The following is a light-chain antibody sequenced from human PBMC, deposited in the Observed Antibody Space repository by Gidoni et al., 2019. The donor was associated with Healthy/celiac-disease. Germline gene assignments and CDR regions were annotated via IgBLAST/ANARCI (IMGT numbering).Light chain of an antibody. V-gene: IGKV3-15*01. CDR2: GAS. J-gene: IGKJ3*01. CDR3: QQYNNWPRAFT. Sequence: ELALTQSPSTLSVSPGDRATLSCRARQSVSSNLAWYQQKPGQAPRLLIYGASTRATGMPARFSGRGSGTEFTLTISSMQSEDFAVYYCQQYNNWPRAFTFGPGTKVDIK. CDR1: QSVSSN.